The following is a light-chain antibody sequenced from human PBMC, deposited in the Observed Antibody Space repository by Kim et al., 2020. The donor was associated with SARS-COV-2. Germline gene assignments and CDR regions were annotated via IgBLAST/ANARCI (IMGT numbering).Light chain of an antibody. CDR3: CSYAGSYTLWV. V-gene: IGLV2-23*02. J-gene: IGLJ2*01. Sequence: QSVVTQPASVSGSPGQSITISCAGTSSDVGTYNLVSWYKQHPGKAPQLMVYEVNKRPSGISNRFSGSKSGNTTSLTISGLQAEDEADYYCCSYAGSYTLWVFGGGTQLTVL. CDR1: SSDVGTYNL. CDR2: EVN.